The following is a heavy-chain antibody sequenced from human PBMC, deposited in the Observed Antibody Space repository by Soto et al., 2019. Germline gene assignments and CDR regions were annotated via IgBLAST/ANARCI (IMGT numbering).Heavy chain of an antibody. CDR2: IYYSGST. CDR1: GGSISGGGFS. J-gene: IGHJ4*02. D-gene: IGHD4-17*01. CDR3: APSYGGTYFDY. V-gene: IGHV4-61*08. Sequence: SETLSLTCAVSGGSISGGGFSWSWIRQPPGKGLEWIGYIYYSGSTNYNPSLKSRVTISVDTSKNQFSLKLSSVTAADTAVYYCAPSYGGTYFDYWGQGTLVTVSS.